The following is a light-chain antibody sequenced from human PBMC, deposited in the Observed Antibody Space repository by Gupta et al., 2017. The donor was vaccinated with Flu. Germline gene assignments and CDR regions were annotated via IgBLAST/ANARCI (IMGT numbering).Light chain of an antibody. CDR1: SSDVGGFNY. J-gene: IGLJ1*01. CDR2: EVT. CDR3: SSYAVSNKRV. V-gene: IGLV2-8*01. Sequence: QSALTQPPSASGSPGQSVTISCPGTSSDVGGFNYVSWYQQHPGRAPKLIIYEVTKRPSGVPDRFSGSKSGITASLTVSGLQAEDEADYYCSSYAVSNKRVFGTGTKVTVL.